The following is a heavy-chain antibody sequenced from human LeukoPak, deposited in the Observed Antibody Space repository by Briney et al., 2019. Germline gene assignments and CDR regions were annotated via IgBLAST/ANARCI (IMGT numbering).Heavy chain of an antibody. D-gene: IGHD3-9*01. CDR1: GFTFSSYG. CDR3: AKDQGPYYDILTGMGYFDY. J-gene: IGHJ4*02. Sequence: GRSLRLSCAASGFTFSSYGMHWVRQAPGKGLEWVAVISYDGSNKYYADSVKGRFTISRDNSENTLYLQMNSLRAEDTAVYYCAKDQGPYYDILTGMGYFDYWGQGTLVTVSS. V-gene: IGHV3-30*18. CDR2: ISYDGSNK.